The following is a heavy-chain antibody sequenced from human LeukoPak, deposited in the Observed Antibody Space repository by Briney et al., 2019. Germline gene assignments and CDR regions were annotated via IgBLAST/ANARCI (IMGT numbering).Heavy chain of an antibody. V-gene: IGHV4-38-2*02. Sequence: SETLSLTCTVSGYSISSGYYWGWIRQPPGKGLEWIGEINHSGSTNYNPSLKSRVTISVDTSKNQFSLKLSSVTAADTAVYYCATLVPAAGNWFDPWGQGTLVTVSS. CDR2: INHSGST. J-gene: IGHJ5*02. CDR3: ATLVPAAGNWFDP. D-gene: IGHD2-2*01. CDR1: GYSISSGYY.